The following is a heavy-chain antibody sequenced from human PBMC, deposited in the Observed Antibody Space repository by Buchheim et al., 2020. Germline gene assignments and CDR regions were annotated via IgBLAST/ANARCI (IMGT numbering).Heavy chain of an antibody. J-gene: IGHJ2*01. Sequence: EVQLVQSGAEVKKPGESLKISCKGSGYSFTSYWIGWVRPMPGKGLECMGIIYPGDSDTRSSPSFQGQFTISADTSISTASPQWSSLKASDTAMYYCARLPDSSGYYHLNEAWYVDLWGRGTL. V-gene: IGHV5-51*03. CDR3: ARLPDSSGYYHLNEAWYVDL. CDR2: IYPGDSDT. CDR1: GYSFTSYW. D-gene: IGHD3-22*01.